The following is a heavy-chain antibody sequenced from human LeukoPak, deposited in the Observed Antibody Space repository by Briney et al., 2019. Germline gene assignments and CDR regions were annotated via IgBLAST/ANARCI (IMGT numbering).Heavy chain of an antibody. CDR1: GFTFSSYG. D-gene: IGHD2-2*01. CDR3: ARAVHRGRTSCPGDY. Sequence: PGGSLRLSCAASGFTFSSYGMHWVRQAPGKGLEWVAVIWYDGSNKYYADSVKGRFTISRDSSKNTLYLQMNSLRAEDTAVYYCARAVHRGRTSCPGDYWGQGTLVTVSS. J-gene: IGHJ4*02. V-gene: IGHV3-33*01. CDR2: IWYDGSNK.